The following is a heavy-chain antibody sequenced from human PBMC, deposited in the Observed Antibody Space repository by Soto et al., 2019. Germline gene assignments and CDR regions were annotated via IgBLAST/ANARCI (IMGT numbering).Heavy chain of an antibody. Sequence: GGSLRLSCTASGFPFSSYAMHWVRQAPGKGLEWVALIWYDGSKEYSTDSVMGRFTISRDNSKRTVYLQMNNLRAEDTALYYCAKDRNYHGAENYSPPYGLDVWGQGTTVTVSS. CDR2: IWYDGSKE. CDR1: GFPFSSYA. D-gene: IGHD3-10*01. J-gene: IGHJ6*02. V-gene: IGHV3-33*06. CDR3: AKDRNYHGAENYSPPYGLDV.